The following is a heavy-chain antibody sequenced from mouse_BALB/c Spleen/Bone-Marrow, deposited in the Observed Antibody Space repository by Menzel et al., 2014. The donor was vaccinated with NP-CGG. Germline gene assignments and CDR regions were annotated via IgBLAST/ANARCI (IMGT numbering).Heavy chain of an antibody. CDR1: GFTFSSFG. J-gene: IGHJ2*01. CDR2: ISSGSSTI. D-gene: IGHD2-4*01. CDR3: ASDYDYFDY. Sequence: EVKLVESGGGLVQPGGSRKLSCAASGFTFSSFGMHWVRQAPEKGLEWVAYISSGSSTIYYADTVKGRFTISRDNPKNTLFLQMTSLRSEVTAMYYCASDYDYFDYWGQGATLTVSS. V-gene: IGHV5-17*02.